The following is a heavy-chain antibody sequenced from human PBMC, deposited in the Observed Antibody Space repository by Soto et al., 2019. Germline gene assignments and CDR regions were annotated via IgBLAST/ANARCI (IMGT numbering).Heavy chain of an antibody. V-gene: IGHV3-15*07. CDR3: SDFWSGYSPLYYYYGMDV. J-gene: IGHJ6*02. CDR2: IKSKTDGGTT. D-gene: IGHD3-3*01. CDR1: GFTFSNAW. Sequence: GGSLRLSCAASGFTFSNAWMNWVRQAPGKGLEWVGRIKSKTDGGTTDYAAPVKGRFTISRDDSKNTLYLQMNSLKTEDTAVYYCSDFWSGYSPLYYYYGMDVWGQGTTVTVSS.